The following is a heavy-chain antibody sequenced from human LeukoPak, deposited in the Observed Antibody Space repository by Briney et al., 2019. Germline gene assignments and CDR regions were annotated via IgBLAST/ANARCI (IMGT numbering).Heavy chain of an antibody. V-gene: IGHV6-1*01. CDR2: TYYRSQWHT. CDR1: GDSVSSNSAA. Sequence: SQTLSLTCVISGDSVSSNSAAWSWFRQSPSRGLECLGRTYYRSQWHTDYGTSVKSRITITADTSTNQFSLQLKSVSPEDTAVYYCARGAATIDQWGQGTLVTVSS. J-gene: IGHJ5*02. D-gene: IGHD4-11*01. CDR3: ARGAATIDQ.